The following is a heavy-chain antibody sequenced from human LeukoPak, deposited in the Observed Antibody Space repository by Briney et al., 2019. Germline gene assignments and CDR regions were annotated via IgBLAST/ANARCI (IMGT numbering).Heavy chain of an antibody. Sequence: ASVKVSCKASGYTYTSYGISWVRQAPGQGLEWMGWTSAYNGNTNYAQKLQGRVTMTTDTSTSTAYMELRSLRSDDTAVYYCARRHDYGDYVDYWGQGTLVTVSS. V-gene: IGHV1-18*01. D-gene: IGHD4-17*01. CDR3: ARRHDYGDYVDY. CDR2: TSAYNGNT. CDR1: GYTYTSYG. J-gene: IGHJ4*02.